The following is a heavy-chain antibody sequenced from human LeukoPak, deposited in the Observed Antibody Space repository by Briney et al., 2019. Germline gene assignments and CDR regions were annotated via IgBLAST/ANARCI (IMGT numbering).Heavy chain of an antibody. V-gene: IGHV4-39*07. CDR2: IYYSGST. D-gene: IGHD3-22*01. CDR3: AREGSSGYYGLFDY. CDR1: GGSISSNSYY. Sequence: SETLSLTCTVSGGSISSNSYYWGWIRQSPGKGLEWIGTIYYSGSTYYNPSLKSRVTISVDTSKNQFSLKLSSVTAADTAVYYCAREGSSGYYGLFDYWGQGTLVTVSS. J-gene: IGHJ4*02.